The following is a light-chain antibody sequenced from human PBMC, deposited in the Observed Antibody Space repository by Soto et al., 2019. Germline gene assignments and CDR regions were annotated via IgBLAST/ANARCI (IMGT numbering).Light chain of an antibody. CDR2: RNN. CDR3: AAWDDSLSGAL. J-gene: IGLJ7*01. CDR1: SSNIGSNY. V-gene: IGLV1-47*01. Sequence: QSVLTQPPSASGTPGQRVTISCSGSSSNIGSNYVYWYRQLPGTAPKLLIYRNNQRPSGVPVRFSGSKSGTSASLAISGLRSEDEVDYYCAAWDDSLSGALFGGGTQLTVL.